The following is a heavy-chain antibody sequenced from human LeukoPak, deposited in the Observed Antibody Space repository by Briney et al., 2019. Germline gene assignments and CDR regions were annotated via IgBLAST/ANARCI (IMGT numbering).Heavy chain of an antibody. J-gene: IGHJ4*02. Sequence: PGGSLRLSCAASGFTFSDYYMSWIRQAPGKGLEWVSYISSSSSYTNYADSVKGRFTISRDNAKNSLYLHMNSLRAEDTAIYYCAKIKIGSGWYGAIDYWGQGTLVTVSS. CDR3: AKIKIGSGWYGAIDY. CDR2: ISSSSSYT. V-gene: IGHV3-11*06. D-gene: IGHD6-19*01. CDR1: GFTFSDYY.